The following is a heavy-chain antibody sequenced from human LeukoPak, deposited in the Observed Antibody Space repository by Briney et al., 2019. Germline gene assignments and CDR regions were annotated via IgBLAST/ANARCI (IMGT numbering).Heavy chain of an antibody. CDR2: IYTSGST. V-gene: IGHV4-61*02. Sequence: KPSETLSLTCTVSGASISSGSYYWSWIRQPAGKGLEWIGRIYTSGSTNYNPSLKSRVTISVDTSKNQFSLKLSSVTAADTAVYYCASSSDLGLGGWFDPWGQGTLVTVSS. J-gene: IGHJ5*02. CDR1: GASISSGSYY. CDR3: ASSSDLGLGGWFDP. D-gene: IGHD5-12*01.